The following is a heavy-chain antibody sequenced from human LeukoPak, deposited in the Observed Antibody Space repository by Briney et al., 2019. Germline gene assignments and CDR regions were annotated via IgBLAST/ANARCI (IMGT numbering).Heavy chain of an antibody. CDR1: GFTFNTYG. CDR2: ISSDGSNK. J-gene: IGHJ4*02. CDR3: AAAVRYFRVFDY. V-gene: IGHV3-30*03. D-gene: IGHD3-9*01. Sequence: GGSLRLSCAASGFTFNTYGIHWVRQAPGKGLEWVTVISSDGSNKYYADSVKGRFTISRDNSKNTLYLQMNSLRAEDTALYYCAAAVRYFRVFDYWGQGTLVTVSS.